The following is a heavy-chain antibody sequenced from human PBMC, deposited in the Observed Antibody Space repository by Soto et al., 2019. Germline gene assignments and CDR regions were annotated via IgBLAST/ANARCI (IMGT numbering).Heavy chain of an antibody. CDR3: ARGHGIYVRFDS. J-gene: IGHJ4*02. V-gene: IGHV4-61*08. CDR1: GGSISSGGYS. Sequence: CAVSGGSISSGGYSWSWIRQPPGKGLEWIGNIYNNGRTNYNPSLKNRVTISIDTSKNQFSLHLSSVTTADTAMYFCARGHGIYVRFDSWGQGTLVTVSS. CDR2: IYNNGRT. D-gene: IGHD3-10*02.